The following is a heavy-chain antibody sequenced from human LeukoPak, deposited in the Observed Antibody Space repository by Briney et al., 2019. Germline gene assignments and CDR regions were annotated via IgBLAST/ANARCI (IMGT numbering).Heavy chain of an antibody. CDR1: GGSFSGYY. CDR2: INRSGST. CDR3: ARGAVYYDSSGYSLYYFDY. V-gene: IGHV4-34*01. Sequence: SETLSLTCAVYGGSFSGYYWSWIRQPPGKGLEWIGEINRSGSTNYNPSLKSRVTISVDTSKNQFSLKLSSVTAADTAVYYCARGAVYYDSSGYSLYYFDYWGQGTLVTVSS. D-gene: IGHD3-22*01. J-gene: IGHJ4*02.